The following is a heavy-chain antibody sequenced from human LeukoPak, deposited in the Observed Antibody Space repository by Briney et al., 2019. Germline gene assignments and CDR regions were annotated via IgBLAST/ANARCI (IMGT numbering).Heavy chain of an antibody. V-gene: IGHV3-74*01. J-gene: IGHJ4*02. CDR3: AELTSMVEQY. CDR2: INSDGSST. Sequence: PGGSLRLSCAASGFTFSSYWMHWVVHAPGKGLVWVSRINSDGSSTSYADSVKGRFTISRDNAKNTLYLQMDSLRAEDTAVYYCAELTSMVEQYWGQGTLVTVSS. CDR1: GFTFSSYW. D-gene: IGHD3-10*01.